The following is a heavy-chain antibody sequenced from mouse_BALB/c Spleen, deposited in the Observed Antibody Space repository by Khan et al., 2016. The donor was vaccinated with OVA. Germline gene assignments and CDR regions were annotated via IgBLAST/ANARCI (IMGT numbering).Heavy chain of an antibody. J-gene: IGHJ1*01. D-gene: IGHD2-1*01. CDR1: GFTFSSFG. Sequence: EVELVESGGGLVQPGGSRKLSCAASGFTFSSFGMHWVRQAPKKGLEWVAYMSSGSSTIYYVDTVKGRSTISRDKPKNTPFLQMTSLRSEDTAMYYCARSEGNIHWYFDVWGAGTSVTVSS. CDR2: MSSGSSTI. CDR3: ARSEGNIHWYFDV. V-gene: IGHV5-17*02.